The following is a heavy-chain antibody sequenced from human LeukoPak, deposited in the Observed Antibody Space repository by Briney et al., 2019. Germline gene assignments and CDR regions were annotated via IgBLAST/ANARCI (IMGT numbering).Heavy chain of an antibody. Sequence: SETLSLTCTVSGGSISSYYWSWIRQPPGKGLEWIGYIYYSGSTNYNPSLKSRVTISVDTSKNQFSLKLSSVTAADTAVYYCARGEFETGYDYWGQGTLVTVSS. CDR2: IYYSGST. J-gene: IGHJ4*02. CDR1: GGSISSYY. V-gene: IGHV4-59*01. CDR3: ARGEFETGYDY. D-gene: IGHD3-22*01.